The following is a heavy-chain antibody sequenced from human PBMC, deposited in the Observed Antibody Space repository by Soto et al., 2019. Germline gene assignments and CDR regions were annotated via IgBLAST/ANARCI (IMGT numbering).Heavy chain of an antibody. J-gene: IGHJ4*02. Sequence: ASVKVSCKASGYTFTSYGISWVRQAPGQGLEWTGWISAYNGNTNYAQKLQGRVTMTTDTSTSTAYMELRSLRSDDTAVYYCARDRGYSGYYARRYYFDYWGQGTLVTVSS. CDR2: ISAYNGNT. V-gene: IGHV1-18*01. D-gene: IGHD5-12*01. CDR3: ARDRGYSGYYARRYYFDY. CDR1: GYTFTSYG.